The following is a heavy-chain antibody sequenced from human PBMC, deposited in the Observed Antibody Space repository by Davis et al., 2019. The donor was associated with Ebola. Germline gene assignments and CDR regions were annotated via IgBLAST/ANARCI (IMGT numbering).Heavy chain of an antibody. V-gene: IGHV4-34*01. CDR3: ARGPSVRGMDV. J-gene: IGHJ6*02. Sequence: GSLRLSCAVYGGSFSGYYWSWIRQPPGKGLEWIGEINHSGSTNYNPSLKSRVTISVYTSKNQFSLKLSSVTAADTAVYYCARGPSVRGMDVWGQGATVTVSS. CDR1: GGSFSGYY. D-gene: IGHD3-10*01. CDR2: INHSGST.